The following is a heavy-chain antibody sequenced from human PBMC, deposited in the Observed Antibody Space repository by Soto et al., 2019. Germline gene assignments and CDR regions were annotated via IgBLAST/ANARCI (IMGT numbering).Heavy chain of an antibody. Sequence: PSETLSLTCTVSGGSISSGGYYWSWIRQHPGKGLEWIGYIYYSGSTYYNPSLKSRVTISVDTSKNQFSLKLSSVTAADTAVYYCAREVVVPAAMRVYNWFAPWGQGTLVTVSS. CDR1: GGSISSGGYY. CDR2: IYYSGST. D-gene: IGHD2-2*01. J-gene: IGHJ5*02. V-gene: IGHV4-31*03. CDR3: AREVVVPAAMRVYNWFAP.